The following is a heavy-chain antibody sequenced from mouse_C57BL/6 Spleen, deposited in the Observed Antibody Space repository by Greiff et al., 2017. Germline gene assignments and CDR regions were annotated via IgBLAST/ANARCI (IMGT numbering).Heavy chain of an antibody. CDR2: ISNGGGST. CDR1: GFTFSDSY. CDR3: ARRFYDYAMDY. V-gene: IGHV5-12*01. D-gene: IGHD2-12*01. J-gene: IGHJ4*01. Sequence: EVMLVESGGGLVQPGGSLKLSCAASGFTFSDSYMYWVRQTPEKRLEWVAYISNGGGSTYYPDTVKGRFTISRDNAKNTLYLQMSRLKSEDTAMYYCARRFYDYAMDYWGQGTSVTVSS.